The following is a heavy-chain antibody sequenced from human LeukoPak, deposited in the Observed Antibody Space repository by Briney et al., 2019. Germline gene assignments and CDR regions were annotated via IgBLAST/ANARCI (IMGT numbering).Heavy chain of an antibody. D-gene: IGHD2-2*02. Sequence: ASVKVSCKASGYTFTGYYMHWVRQAPGQGLEWMGWINPNSGGTNYAQKFQGRVTMTRDTSISTAYMELSRLRSDDTAVYYCARDLVVVVVPAAIWKPPTYYYYGMDVWGQGTTVTVSS. CDR2: INPNSGGT. CDR3: ARDLVVVVVPAAIWKPPTYYYYGMDV. CDR1: GYTFTGYY. V-gene: IGHV1-2*02. J-gene: IGHJ6*02.